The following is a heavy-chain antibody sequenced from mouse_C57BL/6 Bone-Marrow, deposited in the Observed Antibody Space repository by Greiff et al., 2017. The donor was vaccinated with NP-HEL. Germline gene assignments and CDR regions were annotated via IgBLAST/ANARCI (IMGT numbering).Heavy chain of an antibody. CDR2: INPSSGYT. J-gene: IGHJ2*01. CDR1: GYTFTSYW. Sequence: QVQLQQSGAELVRPGASVKLSCTASGYTFTSYWMHWVKQRPGQGLEWIGYINPSSGYTKYNQKFKDKATLTADKSSSTAYMQLSSLTYEDSAVYYCASPTTRYWGQGTTLTVSS. V-gene: IGHV1-7*01. D-gene: IGHD2-10*01. CDR3: ASPTTRY.